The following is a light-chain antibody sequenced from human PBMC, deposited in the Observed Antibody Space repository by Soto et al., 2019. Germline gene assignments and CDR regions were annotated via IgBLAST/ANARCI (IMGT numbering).Light chain of an antibody. CDR1: QSVSSN. Sequence: EILMTQSPSTLSVSPGESATLSCRASQSVSSNLAWYQQKPGQAPSLLIYGASTRATGIPARFSGSGSGTDFTLNISSLQSEDFAVYYCQQYNNWPRTFGQGTKVDIK. CDR2: GAS. V-gene: IGKV3-15*01. CDR3: QQYNNWPRT. J-gene: IGKJ1*01.